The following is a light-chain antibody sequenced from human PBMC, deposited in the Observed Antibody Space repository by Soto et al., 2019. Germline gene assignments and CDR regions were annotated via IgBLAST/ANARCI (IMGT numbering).Light chain of an antibody. Sequence: QSALTQPPSASGSPGQSVTISCTGTSSDVGGYNFVAWYQQHPGKAPKLMISEVSKRPSGVPDRFSGSKSGNTASLTVSGLQAEDEAEYYCSSYAGSNIFVFGTGTKVTV. V-gene: IGLV2-8*01. CDR2: EVS. J-gene: IGLJ1*01. CDR1: SSDVGGYNF. CDR3: SSYAGSNIFV.